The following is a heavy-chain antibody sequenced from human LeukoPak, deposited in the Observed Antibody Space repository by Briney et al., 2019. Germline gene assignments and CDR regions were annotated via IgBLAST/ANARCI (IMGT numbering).Heavy chain of an antibody. CDR1: GYSISSGYY. Sequence: PSETLSLTCTVSGYSISSGYYWGWIRQPPGKGLEWIGSIYHSGSTYYNPSLKSRVTISVDTSKNQFSLKLSSVTAADTAVYYCARPAKWFAALFDYWGQGTLVTVSS. D-gene: IGHD3-10*01. J-gene: IGHJ4*02. V-gene: IGHV4-38-2*02. CDR3: ARPAKWFAALFDY. CDR2: IYHSGST.